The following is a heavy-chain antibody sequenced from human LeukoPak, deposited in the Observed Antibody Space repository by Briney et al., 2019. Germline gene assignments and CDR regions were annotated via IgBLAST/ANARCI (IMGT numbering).Heavy chain of an antibody. CDR2: ISDSGNT. J-gene: IGHJ4*02. CDR1: GGSISNRSYY. Sequence: SETLSLTCTVSGGSISNRSYYWGWIRQPPGKGLEWIGKISDSGNTYYSPSLRSRVTISIDTSKNQFSLKLSSVTATDTAVYYCAGGEKVLDYFDYWGQGTLVTVSS. CDR3: AGGEKVLDYFDY. V-gene: IGHV4-39*01. D-gene: IGHD3-16*01.